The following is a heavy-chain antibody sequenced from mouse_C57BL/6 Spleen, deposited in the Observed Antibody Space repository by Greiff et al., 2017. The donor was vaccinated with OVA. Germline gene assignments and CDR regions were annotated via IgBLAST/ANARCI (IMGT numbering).Heavy chain of an antibody. V-gene: IGHV1-5*01. Sequence: EVQLQQSGTVLARPGASVKMSCKTSGYTFTSYWMHWVKQRPGQGLEWIGAIYPGNSDTSYNQKFKGKAKLTAVTSASTAYMELSSLTKEDSAVYYCTRGRDGYYEDYFDYWGQGTTLTVSS. J-gene: IGHJ2*01. D-gene: IGHD2-3*01. CDR1: GYTFTSYW. CDR3: TRGRDGYYEDYFDY. CDR2: IYPGNSDT.